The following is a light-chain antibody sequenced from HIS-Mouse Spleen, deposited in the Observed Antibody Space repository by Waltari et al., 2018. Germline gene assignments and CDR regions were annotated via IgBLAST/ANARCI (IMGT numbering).Light chain of an antibody. J-gene: IGLJ2*01. CDR1: ALPKKY. CDR2: EDS. V-gene: IGLV3-10*01. Sequence: SYELTQPPSVSVSPGQTARNTCSGDALPKKYAYWYQSQSCQAPVRVSYEDSKRPSGNPEIFSGSSSGTMATWTISGAQVEDEADYYCYSTDSSGNHRVFGGVTKLTVL. CDR3: YSTDSSGNHRV.